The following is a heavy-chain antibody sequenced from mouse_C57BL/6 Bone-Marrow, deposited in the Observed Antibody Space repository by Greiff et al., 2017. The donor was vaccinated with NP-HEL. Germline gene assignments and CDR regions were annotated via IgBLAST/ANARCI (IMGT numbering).Heavy chain of an antibody. V-gene: IGHV2-5*01. J-gene: IGHJ4*01. Sequence: VKVVESGPGLVQPSQSLSITCTVSGFSLTSYGVHWVRQSPGKGLEWLGVIWRGGSTDYNAAFMSRLSITKDNSKSQVFFKMNSLQADDTAIYYCAKRDSNYVYYAMDYWGQGTSVTVSS. CDR3: AKRDSNYVYYAMDY. CDR1: GFSLTSYG. CDR2: IWRGGST. D-gene: IGHD2-5*01.